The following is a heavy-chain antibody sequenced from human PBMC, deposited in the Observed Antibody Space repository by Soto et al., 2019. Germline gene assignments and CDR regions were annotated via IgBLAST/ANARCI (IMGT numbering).Heavy chain of an antibody. Sequence: KTSETLSLTGTVSGGSISSYYWSWIRQPAGKGLEWIGRIYTSGSTNYNPSLKSRVTMSVDTSKNQFSLKLSSVTAADTAVYYCARDLYDILTGYYHGYYFDYWGQGTLVTVSS. D-gene: IGHD3-9*01. CDR3: ARDLYDILTGYYHGYYFDY. J-gene: IGHJ4*02. CDR2: IYTSGST. V-gene: IGHV4-4*07. CDR1: GGSISSYY.